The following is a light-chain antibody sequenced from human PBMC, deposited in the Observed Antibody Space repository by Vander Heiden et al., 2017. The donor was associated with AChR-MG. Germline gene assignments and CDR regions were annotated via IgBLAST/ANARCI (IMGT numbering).Light chain of an antibody. CDR3: QQYNNWPPRT. Sequence: EIVMTQSPATLSVSPGARATLSCRASQSVSSNLAWYQQKPGQAPRLLIYGASTRATGIPARFSGSGSGREFTLTISSLQSEDFAVYYCQQYNNWPPRTFGQGTKLEIK. V-gene: IGKV3-15*01. J-gene: IGKJ2*01. CDR1: QSVSSN. CDR2: GAS.